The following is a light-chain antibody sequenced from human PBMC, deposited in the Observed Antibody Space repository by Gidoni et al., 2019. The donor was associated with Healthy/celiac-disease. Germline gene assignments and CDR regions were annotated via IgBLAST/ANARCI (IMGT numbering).Light chain of an antibody. CDR1: QSISSY. Sequence: DIQMTQSPSSLSASVGDRVTITFRASQSISSYLNWYQQKPGKAPKLLIYAASSLQSGFPSRFSGSVSGTDFTLTISSLQPEDFATYYCQQSYSTPFTFGPGTKVDIK. CDR3: QQSYSTPFT. V-gene: IGKV1-39*01. J-gene: IGKJ3*01. CDR2: AAS.